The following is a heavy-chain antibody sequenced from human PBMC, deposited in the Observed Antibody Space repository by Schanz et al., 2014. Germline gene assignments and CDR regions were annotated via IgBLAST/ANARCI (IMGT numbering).Heavy chain of an antibody. Sequence: VHLMESGGGLIQPGGSLRLSCAASGFIFGSSVMAWVRQAPGKGLEWVANIKHDGSVKDYVDSVEGRFTISRDNAKRSLFLQMNSLRVEDTAVYFCVSQTGSPNYWGQGTLVTVSS. CDR1: GFIFGSSV. CDR3: VSQTGSPNY. J-gene: IGHJ4*02. CDR2: IKHDGSVK. V-gene: IGHV3-7*01. D-gene: IGHD6-13*01.